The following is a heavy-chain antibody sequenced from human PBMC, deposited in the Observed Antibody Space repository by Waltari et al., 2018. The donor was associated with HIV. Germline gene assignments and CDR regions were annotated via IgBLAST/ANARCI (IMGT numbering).Heavy chain of an antibody. V-gene: IGHV5-51*01. J-gene: IGHJ4*02. D-gene: IGHD2-21*02. Sequence: VQLVQSGTEVKKPGESLTISCKASGYRVTTYWLAWVRQRPGKGLEWMGIVYPGDSETRYSPSFEGQVTISVAKSIATAYLQWSSLKASDSAVYYCARPGLAYCGGDCYYHFWGQGTLVSVSS. CDR3: ARPGLAYCGGDCYYHF. CDR2: VYPGDSET. CDR1: GYRVTTYW.